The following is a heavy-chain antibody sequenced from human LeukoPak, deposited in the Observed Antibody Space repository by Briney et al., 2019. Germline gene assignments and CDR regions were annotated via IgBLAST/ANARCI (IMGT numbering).Heavy chain of an antibody. D-gene: IGHD3-10*01. CDR2: ISAYNVNT. J-gene: IGHJ4*02. CDR1: GYTFTSYG. CDR3: ARDPGYYGSGSYYYFDY. V-gene: IGHV1-18*01. Sequence: ASVKVSCKASGYTFTSYGISCVRQAPGQGLEWMGWISAYNVNTNYVQKLQGRVTMTTDTSTSTGYMELRSLRSDDTAVYYCARDPGYYGSGSYYYFDYWGQGTLVTVSS.